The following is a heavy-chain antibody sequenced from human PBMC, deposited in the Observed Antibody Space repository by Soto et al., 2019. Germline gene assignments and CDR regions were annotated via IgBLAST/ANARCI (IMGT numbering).Heavy chain of an antibody. J-gene: IGHJ4*02. V-gene: IGHV2-26*01. D-gene: IGHD1-26*01. CDR2: VFANDEK. Sequence: QVTLKESGPVLVKPTEPLTLTCTVSGFSLSDARMGVAWICQPPGKALDWLALVFANDEKSYNPSLRSRLTISKDTSKSQVVLTLTNMDSVDTATYYCARMVRLVGATFYFDYWGQGTLVTVSS. CDR1: GFSLSDARMG. CDR3: ARMVRLVGATFYFDY.